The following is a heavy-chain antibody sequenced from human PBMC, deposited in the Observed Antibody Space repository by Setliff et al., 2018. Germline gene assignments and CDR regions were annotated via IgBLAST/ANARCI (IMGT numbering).Heavy chain of an antibody. D-gene: IGHD3-10*01. V-gene: IGHV4-4*02. CDR2: IYHSGST. Sequence: SETLSLTCAVSGGSISSSNWWSWVRQPPGKGLEWIGSIYHSGSTYYNPSLKSRVTISVDTSKNQFSLKLSSVTAADTAVYYCARLRYYGSGSYLDYWGQGTLVTVSS. CDR3: ARLRYYGSGSYLDY. CDR1: GGSISSSNW. J-gene: IGHJ4*02.